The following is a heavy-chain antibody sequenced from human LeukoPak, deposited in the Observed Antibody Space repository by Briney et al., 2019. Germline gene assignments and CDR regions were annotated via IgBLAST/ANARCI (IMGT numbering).Heavy chain of an antibody. V-gene: IGHV3-74*01. J-gene: IGHJ4*02. CDR1: GFTFSNYW. Sequence: GGSLRLSCAASGFTFSNYWVHWVRQAPGKGLVWVSRINLDGSTTNYADSVKGRFTVSRDNAKNTLNLQMNSLRAEDTAVYYCARDKKSGESSEIDYWGQGTLVTVSS. CDR3: ARDKKSGESSEIDY. CDR2: INLDGSTT. D-gene: IGHD3-10*01.